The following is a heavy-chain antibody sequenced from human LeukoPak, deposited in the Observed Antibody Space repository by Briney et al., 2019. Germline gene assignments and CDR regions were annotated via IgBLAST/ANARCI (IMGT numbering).Heavy chain of an antibody. CDR1: GFTFSNAW. Sequence: RAGGSLRLSCAASGFTFSNAWMSWVRQAPGKGLEWVGRIKSKTDGGTTDYAAPVKGRFTISRDDSKNTLNLQMNSLKTEDTAVYYCTTDREYIVVVPAAIDYYYYYGMDVWGQGTTVTVSS. J-gene: IGHJ6*02. CDR3: TTDREYIVVVPAAIDYYYYYGMDV. D-gene: IGHD2-2*01. CDR2: IKSKTDGGTT. V-gene: IGHV3-15*01.